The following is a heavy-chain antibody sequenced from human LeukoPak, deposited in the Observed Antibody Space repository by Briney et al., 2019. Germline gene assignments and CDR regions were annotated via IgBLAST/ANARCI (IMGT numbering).Heavy chain of an antibody. Sequence: PGGSLRLSCAASGFIFSSYAMSWVRQAPGKGLEWVSTISGSGGSTYYADSVKGRFTIYRDNSKNTLYLQMSSLRAEDTAVYYCAKDGTVVVITFDSWGQGTPVTVSS. J-gene: IGHJ4*02. CDR2: ISGSGGST. V-gene: IGHV3-23*01. D-gene: IGHD3-22*01. CDR3: AKDGTVVVITFDS. CDR1: GFIFSSYA.